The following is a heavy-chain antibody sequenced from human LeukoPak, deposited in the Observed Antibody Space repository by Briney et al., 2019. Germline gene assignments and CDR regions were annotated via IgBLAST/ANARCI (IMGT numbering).Heavy chain of an antibody. V-gene: IGHV1-2*04. J-gene: IGHJ4*02. CDR3: ARDIYYGSGSFDY. CDR2: INPNSGGT. Sequence: ASVKVSCKASGYTFTGYYMHWVRQAPGQGLEWMGWINPNSGGTNYAQKFQGWVTMTRDTSISTAYMELSRLRSDDTAVYYCARDIYYGSGSFDYWGQGTLVTVSS. CDR1: GYTFTGYY. D-gene: IGHD3-10*01.